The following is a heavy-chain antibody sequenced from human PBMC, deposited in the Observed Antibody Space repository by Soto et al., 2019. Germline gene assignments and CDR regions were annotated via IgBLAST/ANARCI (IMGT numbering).Heavy chain of an antibody. J-gene: IGHJ3*02. CDR3: TRDRKAAIAVAGNDAFDI. Sequence: GGSLRLSCTASGFTFGDYAMSWFRQAPGKGLEWVGFIRSKAYGGTTEYAASVKGRFTISRDDSKSIAYLQMNSLKTEDTAVYYCTRDRKAAIAVAGNDAFDIWGQGTMVTVSS. V-gene: IGHV3-49*03. CDR2: IRSKAYGGTT. CDR1: GFTFGDYA. D-gene: IGHD6-19*01.